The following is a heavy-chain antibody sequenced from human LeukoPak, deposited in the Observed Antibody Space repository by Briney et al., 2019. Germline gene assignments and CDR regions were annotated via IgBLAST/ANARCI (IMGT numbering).Heavy chain of an antibody. Sequence: GRSLRLSCAASGFTFSSYGMHWVRQAPGKGLEWVAVISYDGSNKYYADSVKGRFTISRDNSKNTLYLQMNSLRAEDTAVYYCAKHGYNSGVYDAFEIWGQGTRVTVSS. CDR1: GFTFSSYG. D-gene: IGHD6-19*01. CDR3: AKHGYNSGVYDAFEI. V-gene: IGHV3-30*18. J-gene: IGHJ3*02. CDR2: ISYDGSNK.